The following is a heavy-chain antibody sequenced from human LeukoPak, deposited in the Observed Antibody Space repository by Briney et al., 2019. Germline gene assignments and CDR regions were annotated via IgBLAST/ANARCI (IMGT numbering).Heavy chain of an antibody. Sequence: SETLSLTCTVSGGSISSYYWSWIRQPAGKGLEWIGRIYTSGSTNYNPSLKSRVTMSVDTSKNQFSLKLSSVTAADTAVYYCARGEKPYYDSSGYFDYWGQGTLVTVSS. J-gene: IGHJ4*02. V-gene: IGHV4-4*07. CDR1: GGSISSYY. D-gene: IGHD3-22*01. CDR3: ARGEKPYYDSSGYFDY. CDR2: IYTSGST.